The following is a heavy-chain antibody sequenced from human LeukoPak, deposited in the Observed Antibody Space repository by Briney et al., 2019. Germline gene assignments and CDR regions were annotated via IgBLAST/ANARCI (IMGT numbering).Heavy chain of an antibody. V-gene: IGHV4-59*08. J-gene: IGHJ6*02. D-gene: IGHD2-2*03. CDR1: GGPISSYY. CDR3: GRTGYCSSTSCYWGLNYYYGMDV. CDR2: INYSGST. Sequence: PSETLSLTCTVSGGPISSYYGSWIRQPPGEGLEWVGYINYSGSTNYNPSLKSRVTISVDTSQNQFSLKLSSVTAADTAVYCCGRTGYCSSTSCYWGLNYYYGMDVWGQGTTVTVSS.